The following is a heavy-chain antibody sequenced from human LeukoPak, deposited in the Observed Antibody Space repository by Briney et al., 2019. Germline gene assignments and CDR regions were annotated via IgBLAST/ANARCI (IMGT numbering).Heavy chain of an antibody. V-gene: IGHV1-8*01. CDR3: ARGMREIVVVITKYYVDY. Sequence: ASVKVSCKASGYTFTSYDINWVRQATGQGLEWMGWMNPNSGNTGYAQKFQGRVTMTRNTSISTAYMELSSLRSEDTAVYYCARGMREIVVVITKYYVDYWGQGTLVTVSS. J-gene: IGHJ4*02. CDR2: MNPNSGNT. D-gene: IGHD3-22*01. CDR1: GYTFTSYD.